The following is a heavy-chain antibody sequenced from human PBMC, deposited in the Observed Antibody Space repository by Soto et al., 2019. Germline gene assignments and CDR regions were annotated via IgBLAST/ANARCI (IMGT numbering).Heavy chain of an antibody. V-gene: IGHV4-30-4*01. D-gene: IGHD2-21*01. CDR3: ARDLAYCASGSCYAKWGS. CDR2: IYYSGT. J-gene: IGHJ5*02. Sequence: QVQLQESGPGLVQPSQTLSLTCTVSGASISNDDYFWSWIRQPPGKGLEWIGFIYYSGTYYNPSHKSQAPLSADTSKKHFSLKLTSVTAADTAVYYCARDLAYCASGSCYAKWGSWGQGTLVTVSS. CDR1: GASISNDDYF.